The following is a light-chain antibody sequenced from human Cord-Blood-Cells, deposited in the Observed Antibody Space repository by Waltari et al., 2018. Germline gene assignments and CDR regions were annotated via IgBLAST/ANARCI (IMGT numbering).Light chain of an antibody. J-gene: IGLJ1*01. CDR2: DVS. V-gene: IGLV2-14*01. Sequence: QSALTQPASVSGSPGQSTPISCTGTSSDVGGYNYVSWYQQHPGKATKLMIYDVSNRPSGVSNRFSGSKSGNTASLTISGLQAEDEADYYCSSYTSSSTNYVFGTGTKVTVL. CDR3: SSYTSSSTNYV. CDR1: SSDVGGYNY.